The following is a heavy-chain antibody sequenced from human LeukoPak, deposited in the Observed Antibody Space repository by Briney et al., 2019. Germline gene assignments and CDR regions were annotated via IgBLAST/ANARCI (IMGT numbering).Heavy chain of an antibody. J-gene: IGHJ4*02. CDR2: INSDGSST. D-gene: IGHD3-10*01. V-gene: IGHV3-74*01. CDR1: GFTFSSYW. Sequence: GGSLRLSCAASGFTFSSYWMHWVRQAPGKGLVWVSRINSDGSSTSYADSVKGRFTISRDNAKNTLYLQMNSLRAEDTALYYCAKDIEPLTYYYGSGNFDYWGQGTLVTVSS. CDR3: AKDIEPLTYYYGSGNFDY.